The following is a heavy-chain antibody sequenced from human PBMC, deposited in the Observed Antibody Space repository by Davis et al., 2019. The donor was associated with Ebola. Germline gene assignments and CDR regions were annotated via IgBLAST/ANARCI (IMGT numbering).Heavy chain of an antibody. V-gene: IGHV3-23*01. CDR1: GFTFSTYA. J-gene: IGHJ4*02. CDR3: AKRWELHYFDY. D-gene: IGHD1-7*01. Sequence: PGGSLRLSCAASGFTFSTYAMSWVRQAPGKGLEWVSGISGSGGSTYYADSVKGRFTISRDTSKNTLYLQMNSLRVEDTAVYYCAKRWELHYFDYWGQGALVAVSS. CDR2: ISGSGGST.